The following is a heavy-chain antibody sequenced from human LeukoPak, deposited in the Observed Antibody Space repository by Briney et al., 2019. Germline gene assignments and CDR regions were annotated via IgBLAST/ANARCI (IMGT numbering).Heavy chain of an antibody. CDR3: ARHSGSRTKYYYFDS. V-gene: IGHV4-59*01. CDR2: IYYGGST. CDR1: GGSISGYY. D-gene: IGHD6-19*01. Sequence: SETLSLTCTVSGGSISGYYWSWIRQPPGKELEWIAYIYYGGSTNYNRSLKSRVTISVDTSKNQFSLKLTSVTAADTAVYYCARHSGSRTKYYYFDSWGQGTLVTVSS. J-gene: IGHJ4*02.